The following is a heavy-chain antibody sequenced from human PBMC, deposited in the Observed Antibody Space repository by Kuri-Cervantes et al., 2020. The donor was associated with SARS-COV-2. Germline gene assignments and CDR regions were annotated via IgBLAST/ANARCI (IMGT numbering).Heavy chain of an antibody. CDR3: VGAYRQPWTIIFES. CDR2: ISSSGSTI. D-gene: IGHD3-16*01. Sequence: GESLKISCAASGFTFTNYWMNWIRQAPGKGLEWVSYISSSGSTIYYADSVKGRFTISRDNAKNSLSLQMSSLGVEDTALYYCVGAYRQPWTIIFESWGQGTQVTVSS. V-gene: IGHV3-48*04. CDR1: GFTFTNYW. J-gene: IGHJ4*02.